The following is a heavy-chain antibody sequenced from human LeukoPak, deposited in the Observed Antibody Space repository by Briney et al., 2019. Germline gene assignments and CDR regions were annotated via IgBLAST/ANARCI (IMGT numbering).Heavy chain of an antibody. CDR2: IYYSGST. CDR3: TRDRYNLWSGYLAGAPKFYFDS. Sequence: PSETLSLTCTVSGDSISSSSYYWGWIRQPPGRGLEWIESIYYSGSTYYNPSLKSRFTISVDTSKNQFSLKLSSVTAADTALYYCTRDRYNLWSGYLAGAPKFYFDSWGQGTLVTVSS. D-gene: IGHD3-3*01. V-gene: IGHV4-39*07. CDR1: GDSISSSSYY. J-gene: IGHJ4*02.